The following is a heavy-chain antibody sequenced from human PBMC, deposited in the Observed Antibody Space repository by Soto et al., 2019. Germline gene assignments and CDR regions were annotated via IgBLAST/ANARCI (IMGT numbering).Heavy chain of an antibody. CDR3: ARTRGYSYGLDYYYGMDV. J-gene: IGHJ6*02. D-gene: IGHD5-18*01. CDR1: GGTFSSYA. CDR2: IIPIFGTA. V-gene: IGHV1-69*13. Sequence: GASVKVSCKASGGTFSSYAISWVRQAPGQGLEWMGGIIPIFGTANYAQKFQGRVTITADESTSTAYMELSSLRSEDTAVYYCARTRGYSYGLDYYYGMDVWGQGTTVTVSS.